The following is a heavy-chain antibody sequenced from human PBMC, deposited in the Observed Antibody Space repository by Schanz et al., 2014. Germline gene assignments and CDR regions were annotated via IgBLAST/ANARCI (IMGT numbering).Heavy chain of an antibody. CDR1: GYTFTSYG. D-gene: IGHD6-6*01. CDR2: INPSGGST. J-gene: IGHJ4*02. Sequence: QVQLVQSGAEVRKPGASVKVSCKASGYTFTSYGISWVRQAPGQGLEWMGIINPSGGSTRYGQKFQGRITVTTDTSTSTVYLELSSLRSDDTAVYYCGRGFSRSYIDFCGQGTLITVSS. V-gene: IGHV1-46*03. CDR3: GRGFSRSYIDF.